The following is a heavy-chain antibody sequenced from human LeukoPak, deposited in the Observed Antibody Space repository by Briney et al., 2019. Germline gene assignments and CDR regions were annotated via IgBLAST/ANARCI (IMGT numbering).Heavy chain of an antibody. V-gene: IGHV3-23*01. J-gene: IGHJ6*02. D-gene: IGHD3-3*01. CDR1: GFTFSSYA. Sequence: GGSLRLSCAASGFTFSSYAMSWVRQAPGKGLEWVSAISGSGGSTYYADSVKGRFTISRDNSKNTLYLQMNGLRAEDTAVYYCATDAAIFGVVGYYYYGMDVWGQGTTVTVSS. CDR3: ATDAAIFGVVGYYYYGMDV. CDR2: ISGSGGST.